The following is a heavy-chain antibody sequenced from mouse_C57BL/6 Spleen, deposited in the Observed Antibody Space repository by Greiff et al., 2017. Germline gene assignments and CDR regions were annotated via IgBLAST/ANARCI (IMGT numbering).Heavy chain of an antibody. CDR2: ISGGGGNT. V-gene: IGHV5-9*01. J-gene: IGHJ1*03. CDR1: GFTFSSYT. Sequence: EVQLVGSGGGLVKPGGSLKLSCAASGFTFSSYTMSWVRQTPEKRLEWVATISGGGGNTYYPDSVKGRFTISRDNAKNTLYLQMSSLRSEDTALYYCARQGYWYFDVWGTGTTVTVSS. CDR3: ARQGYWYFDV.